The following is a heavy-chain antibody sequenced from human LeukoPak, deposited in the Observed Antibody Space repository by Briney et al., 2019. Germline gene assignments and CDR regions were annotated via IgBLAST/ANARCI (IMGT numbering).Heavy chain of an antibody. CDR2: IYYSGSS. V-gene: IGHV4-39*02. Sequence: SETLSLTCTVSGGSISSSSYYWGWIRQPPGKGLEWIGSIYYSGSSYYNPSLKSRVTISVDTSKNQFSLKLSSVTAADTAVYYCAREVRPFLDIVVVPAAIQYYYYYMDVWGKGTTVTVSS. CDR1: GGSISSSSYY. D-gene: IGHD2-2*02. CDR3: AREVRPFLDIVVVPAAIQYYYYYMDV. J-gene: IGHJ6*03.